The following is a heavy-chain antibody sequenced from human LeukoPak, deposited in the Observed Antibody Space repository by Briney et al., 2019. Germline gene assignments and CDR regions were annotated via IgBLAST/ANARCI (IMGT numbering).Heavy chain of an antibody. D-gene: IGHD6-6*01. V-gene: IGHV1-46*01. CDR3: ARSGGIAARPTDIDFDY. CDR1: GYTFTSYY. Sequence: ASVKVSCKASGYTFTSYYMHWMRQAPGQGLEWMGIINPSGGSTSYAQKFQGRVTMTRDTSTSTVYMELSSLRSEDTAVYYCARSGGIAARPTDIDFDYWGQGTLVTVSS. J-gene: IGHJ4*02. CDR2: INPSGGST.